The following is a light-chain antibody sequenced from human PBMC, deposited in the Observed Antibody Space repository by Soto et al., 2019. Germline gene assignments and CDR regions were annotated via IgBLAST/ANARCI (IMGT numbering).Light chain of an antibody. J-gene: IGKJ1*01. CDR1: QSITSW. CDR3: QQYNTYPT. V-gene: IGKV1-5*03. Sequence: DIQMTQSPSTLSASIGDRVTITCRASQSITSWLAWYQQKPGKAPKLLIYKASNLESGVPSRFSGSGSGTDFTLTISSLQPDDFETYYCQQYNTYPTFGQGTKVEF. CDR2: KAS.